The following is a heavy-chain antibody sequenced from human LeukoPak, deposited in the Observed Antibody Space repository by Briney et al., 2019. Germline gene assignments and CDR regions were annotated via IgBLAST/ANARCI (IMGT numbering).Heavy chain of an antibody. CDR3: ARGKTYSSSILSSYYYMDV. CDR2: IYYSGST. CDR1: GGSISSSSYY. V-gene: IGHV4-39*07. J-gene: IGHJ6*03. D-gene: IGHD6-6*01. Sequence: SETLSLTCTVSGGSISSSSYYWGWIRQPPGKGLEWIGSIYYSGSTYYNPSLKSRVTISVDTSKNQFSLKLSSVTAADTAVYYCARGKTYSSSILSSYYYMDVWGKGTTVTVSS.